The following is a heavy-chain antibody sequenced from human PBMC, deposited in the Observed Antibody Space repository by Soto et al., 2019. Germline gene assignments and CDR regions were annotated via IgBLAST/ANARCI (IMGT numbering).Heavy chain of an antibody. CDR3: ARESSYCSSTSCYDGYYYGMDV. V-gene: IGHV3-48*03. Sequence: GGSLRLSCAASGFTFSSYEMNWVRQAPGKGLEWVSYISSSGSTIYYADSVKGRFTISRDNAKNSLYLQMNSLRAEDTAVYYCARESSYCSSTSCYDGYYYGMDVWGQGTTVTVSS. J-gene: IGHJ6*02. D-gene: IGHD2-2*01. CDR1: GFTFSSYE. CDR2: ISSSGSTI.